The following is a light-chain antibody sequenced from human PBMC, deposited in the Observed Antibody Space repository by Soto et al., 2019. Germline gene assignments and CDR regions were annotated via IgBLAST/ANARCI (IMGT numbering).Light chain of an antibody. V-gene: IGKV3-15*01. Sequence: EIVMTQSPDTLSVSPGERATLSCRASQSVNSKLAWYQQKPGQAPRLLIYGASTRATDIPAGFSGSGSGTEFTLTISSLQSEDFAVYFCQQYNNWPLWTFGQGTKVEIK. CDR3: QQYNNWPLWT. J-gene: IGKJ1*01. CDR2: GAS. CDR1: QSVNSK.